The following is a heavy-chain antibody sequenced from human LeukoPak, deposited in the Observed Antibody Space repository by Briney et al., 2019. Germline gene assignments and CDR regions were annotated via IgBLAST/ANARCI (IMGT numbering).Heavy chain of an antibody. CDR1: GGSTCYYY. J-gene: IGHJ6*02. V-gene: IGHV4-59*01. D-gene: IGHD4-17*01. Sequence: SGTLSLTCSVSGGSTCYYYWCWIRPSPRKGLGWSGYIFYSGTANYNPSPKSRATLSVDPSKHKSSLQCRSVASAATARSYCAGEDPQTTVPEGMDVWGQGTTVTVSS. CDR3: AGEDPQTTVPEGMDV. CDR2: IFYSGTA.